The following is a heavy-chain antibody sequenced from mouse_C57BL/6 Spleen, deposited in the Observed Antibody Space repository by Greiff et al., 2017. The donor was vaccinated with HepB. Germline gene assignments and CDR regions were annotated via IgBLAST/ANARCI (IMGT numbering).Heavy chain of an antibody. J-gene: IGHJ1*03. CDR1: GYTFTSYW. V-gene: IGHV1-69*01. D-gene: IGHD1-1*01. CDR2: IDPSDSYT. Sequence: QVQLQQPGAELVMPGASVKLSCKASGYTFTSYWMHWVKQRPGQGLEWIGEIDPSDSYTNYNQKFKGKSTLTVDKSSSTAYMQISSLTSEDSAVYYCARRRITTVKYFDVWGTGTTVTVSS. CDR3: ARRRITTVKYFDV.